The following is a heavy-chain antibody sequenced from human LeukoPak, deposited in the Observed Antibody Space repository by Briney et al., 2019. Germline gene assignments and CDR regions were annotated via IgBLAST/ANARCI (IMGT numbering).Heavy chain of an antibody. V-gene: IGHV5-51*01. CDR3: ARAYYYGSGSYYNGNYWGY. CDR1: GSSYTSYW. Sequence: GASLQISCKSSGSSYTSYWIGWVRQMPGKGLEWMGIIYPGDSDTRYSPSFQGQVTISADKSISTAYLQWSSLKASDTAMYYCARAYYYGSGSYYNGNYWGYWGQGTLVTVSS. D-gene: IGHD3-10*01. CDR2: IYPGDSDT. J-gene: IGHJ4*02.